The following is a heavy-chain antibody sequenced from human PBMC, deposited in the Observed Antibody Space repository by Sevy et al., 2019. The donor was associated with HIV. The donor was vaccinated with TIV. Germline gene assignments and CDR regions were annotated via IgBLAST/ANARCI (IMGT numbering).Heavy chain of an antibody. Sequence: GGSLRLSCTASGFTFGDYAMSWFRQAPGKGLEWVGFIRSKAYGGTTEYAASVKGRFTISRDDSKSIAYLQMNSLKTEDTAMYYCTRDIRPVPMVRGVIITGAFDIWGQGTMVTVSS. D-gene: IGHD3-10*01. V-gene: IGHV3-49*03. CDR1: GFTFGDYA. CDR3: TRDIRPVPMVRGVIITGAFDI. J-gene: IGHJ3*02. CDR2: IRSKAYGGTT.